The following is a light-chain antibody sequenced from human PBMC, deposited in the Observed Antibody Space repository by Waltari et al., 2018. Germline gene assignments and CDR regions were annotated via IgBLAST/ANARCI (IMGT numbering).Light chain of an antibody. CDR3: QSYDTGLSAVV. CDR2: VND. Sequence: QSVLTQPPSVSGAPGQRVTISCTGGSSNIGAGFDVHWYQQLPGRAPKLLVYVNDSRPAGGPDRFSGSRSGLSGSLAITGLQPEDEAKYYCQSYDTGLSAVVFGGGTELTVL. J-gene: IGLJ2*01. V-gene: IGLV1-40*01. CDR1: SSNIGAGFD.